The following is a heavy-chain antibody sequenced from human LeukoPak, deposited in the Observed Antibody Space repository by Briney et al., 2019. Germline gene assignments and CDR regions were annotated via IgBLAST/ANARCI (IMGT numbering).Heavy chain of an antibody. Sequence: PSETLSLTCTVSGGSISSYYCSWIRQPPGKGLEWIGYIYYSGSTNYNPSLKSRVTISVDTSKNQFSLKLSSVTAADTAVYYCARQTTVTTAWYFDLWGRGTMVTVSS. V-gene: IGHV4-59*08. J-gene: IGHJ2*01. CDR1: GGSISSYY. CDR2: IYYSGST. D-gene: IGHD4-17*01. CDR3: ARQTTVTTAWYFDL.